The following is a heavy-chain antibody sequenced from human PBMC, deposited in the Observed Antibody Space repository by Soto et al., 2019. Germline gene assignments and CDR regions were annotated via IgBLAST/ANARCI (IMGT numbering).Heavy chain of an antibody. CDR3: AHRPSYCSGGSCYSGFDY. J-gene: IGHJ4*02. V-gene: IGHV2-5*02. CDR2: IYWDDDK. D-gene: IGHD2-15*01. Sequence: QITLKESGPPLVKPTQTLTLTCTFSGFSLSASGVGVGWIRQPPGKALEWLALIYWDDDKRYSPSLKSRLTLTKDTSKNQVVLTMPNMDPVDTATYYCAHRPSYCSGGSCYSGFDYWGQGTLVTVSS. CDR1: GFSLSASGVG.